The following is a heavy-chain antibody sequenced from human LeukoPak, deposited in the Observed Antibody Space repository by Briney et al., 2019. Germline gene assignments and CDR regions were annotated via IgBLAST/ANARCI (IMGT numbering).Heavy chain of an antibody. D-gene: IGHD1-26*01. J-gene: IGHJ4*02. CDR3: ARDTVGVTDY. V-gene: IGHV3-7*01. CDR2: IKPDGSEK. CDR1: GLTFSSSW. Sequence: GGSLRLSCAASGLTFSSSWVSWVRQAPGKGLEWVANIKPDGSEKYYVDSVKGRFTISRDNAKNSLYLQMNSLRAEDTALYYCARDTVGVTDYWGQGTLVTVSS.